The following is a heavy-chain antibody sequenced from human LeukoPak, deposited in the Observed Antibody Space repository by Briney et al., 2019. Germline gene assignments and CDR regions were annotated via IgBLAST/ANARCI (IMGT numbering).Heavy chain of an antibody. CDR1: GYSFTIFG. CDR2: ISAYNGST. CDR3: VRDRGELPHSHFDY. Sequence: ASVKVSCKASGYSFTIFGISWVRQAPGQGLEWMGWISAYNGSTNYAQKFQGRVTMTTDTSTNMAYMELRSLRSDDTAVYYCVRDRGELPHSHFDYWGQGSLVTVSS. D-gene: IGHD1-26*01. V-gene: IGHV1-18*01. J-gene: IGHJ4*02.